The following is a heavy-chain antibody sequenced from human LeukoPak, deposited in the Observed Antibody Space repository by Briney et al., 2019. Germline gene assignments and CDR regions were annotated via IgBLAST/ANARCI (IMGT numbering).Heavy chain of an antibody. CDR1: GFTFSGSA. V-gene: IGHV3-73*01. J-gene: IGHJ4*02. D-gene: IGHD1-20*01. Sequence: GGSLRLSCAASGFTFSGSAMHWVRQASGKGLEWVGRIRSKANSYATAYAASVKGRFTISRDDSKNTAYLQMNSLKTEDTAVYYCTSLGLIRGYNWNDVQDYWGQGTLVTVSS. CDR2: IRSKANSYAT. CDR3: TSLGLIRGYNWNDVQDY.